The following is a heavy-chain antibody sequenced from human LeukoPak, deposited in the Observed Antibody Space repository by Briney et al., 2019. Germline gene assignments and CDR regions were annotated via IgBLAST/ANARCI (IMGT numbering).Heavy chain of an antibody. D-gene: IGHD5-12*01. CDR2: ISGSGRSS. J-gene: IGHJ4*02. CDR3: AQDYSGYDLSAGY. V-gene: IGHV3-23*01. Sequence: GGSLRLSCAASGFTFSSHAMSCVRQAPGKGLEGVSVISGSGRSSYYADSVKGRFTTSRDNSKYTLYLQMNSLRAEDTGLYYCAQDYSGYDLSAGYWGQGTLVTVSS. CDR1: GFTFSSHA.